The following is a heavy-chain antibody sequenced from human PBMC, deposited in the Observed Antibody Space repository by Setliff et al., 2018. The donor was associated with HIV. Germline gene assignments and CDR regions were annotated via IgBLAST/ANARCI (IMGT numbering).Heavy chain of an antibody. CDR3: AIDVTGGWLRPMPDY. V-gene: IGHV1-24*01. CDR1: GYTLTELT. D-gene: IGHD2-2*01. Sequence: ASVKVSCKVSGYTLTELTMHWVRQAPGQGLEWMGVINPSGEIVYAQKFQGRVTMTEDTSTGTAYMELSGLRSGDTAVYYCAIDVTGGWLRPMPDYWGQGALVTVSS. CDR2: INPSGEI. J-gene: IGHJ4*02.